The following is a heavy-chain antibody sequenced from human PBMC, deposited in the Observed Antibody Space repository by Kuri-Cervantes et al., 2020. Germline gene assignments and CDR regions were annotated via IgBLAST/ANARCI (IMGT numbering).Heavy chain of an antibody. D-gene: IGHD5-12*01. J-gene: IGHJ4*02. CDR3: AKDRDSGYVWGRTLDY. CDR2: ISYDGSNK. CDR1: GFTFSSYG. Sequence: GGSLRLSCAASGFTFSSYGMHWVRRAPGKGLEWVAVISYDGSNKYYADSVKGRFTISRDNSKNTLYLQMNSLRAEDTAVYYCAKDRDSGYVWGRTLDYWGQGTLVTVSS. V-gene: IGHV3-30*18.